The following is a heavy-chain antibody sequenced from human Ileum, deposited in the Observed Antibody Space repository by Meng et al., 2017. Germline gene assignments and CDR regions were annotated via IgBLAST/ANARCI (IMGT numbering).Heavy chain of an antibody. V-gene: IGHV3-7*01. CDR1: GFTFSSYW. D-gene: IGHD2-2*01. CDR2: IKQDGSEM. Sequence: GESLKISCAASGFTFSSYWMSWVRQAPGKGLEWVANIKQDGSEMYYVDSVKGRFTISRDNDKKSLYLQMNSLRAEDTAVYYCARVRCSSTSCFADYWGQGTLVTVSS. CDR3: ARVRCSSTSCFADY. J-gene: IGHJ4*02.